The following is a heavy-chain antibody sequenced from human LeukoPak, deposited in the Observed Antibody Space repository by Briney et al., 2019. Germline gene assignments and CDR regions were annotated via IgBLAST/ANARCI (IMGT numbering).Heavy chain of an antibody. CDR3: ARDLNFGTDAFEI. D-gene: IGHD3-10*01. V-gene: IGHV3-7*05. CDR1: GFTFSSYW. Sequence: GGSLRLSCAASGFTFSSYWMSWVRQAPGKGLEWVANIKQDGSEKYYVDSVKGRFTISRDNAKNSVYLQMNSLRAEDTAVYYCARDLNFGTDAFEIWGQGTMVTVSS. J-gene: IGHJ3*02. CDR2: IKQDGSEK.